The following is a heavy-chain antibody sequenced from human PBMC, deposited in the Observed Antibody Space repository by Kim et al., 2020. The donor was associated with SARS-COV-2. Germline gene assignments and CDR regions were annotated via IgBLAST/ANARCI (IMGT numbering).Heavy chain of an antibody. V-gene: IGHV3-20*03. Sequence: GYADSVKGRFTISRDNAKNSLYLQMNSLRAEDTALYYCARIHLVGENFDYWGQGTLVTVSS. D-gene: IGHD3-10*01. CDR3: ARIHLVGENFDY. J-gene: IGHJ4*02.